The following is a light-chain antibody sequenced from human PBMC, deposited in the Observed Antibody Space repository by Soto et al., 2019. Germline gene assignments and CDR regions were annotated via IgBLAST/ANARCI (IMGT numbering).Light chain of an antibody. CDR3: QQSYSTPPT. Sequence: IQMTQSPASLSASVGDRVTITCRASQSISSNLDWYQQKPGQAPKLLIYATSSMDSGVPYRFSGSGSGTDFTLTISSLEPEDFAVYYCQQSYSTPPTFGLGTKVDIK. CDR2: ATS. CDR1: QSISSN. V-gene: IGKV1-39*01. J-gene: IGKJ1*01.